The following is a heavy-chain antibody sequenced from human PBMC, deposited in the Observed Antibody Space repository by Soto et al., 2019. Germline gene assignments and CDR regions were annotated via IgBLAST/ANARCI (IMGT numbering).Heavy chain of an antibody. CDR3: GTWRGSSWFDY. Sequence: LKISCKASGFTFSSYSLGWVRHMPGKGLQWMGNIFSSDSSAKYSPSFVGQVTISVDRSINTAYLQWSSLKASDTAIYYCGTWRGSSWFDYWGPGTLVSVSS. CDR2: IFSSDSSA. V-gene: IGHV5-51*01. J-gene: IGHJ4*02. D-gene: IGHD2-2*01. CDR1: GFTFSSYS.